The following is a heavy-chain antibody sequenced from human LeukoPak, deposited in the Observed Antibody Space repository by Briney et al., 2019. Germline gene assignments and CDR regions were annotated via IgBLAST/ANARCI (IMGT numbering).Heavy chain of an antibody. J-gene: IGHJ4*02. CDR2: ISYDGSNK. D-gene: IGHD1-26*01. CDR1: GFTFSSYA. CDR3: ASSSGSYSSIETFDY. V-gene: IGHV3-30*04. Sequence: PGGSLRLSCAASGFTFSSYAMHWVRQAPGKGLEWVAVISYDGSNKYYADSVKGRFTISRDNSKNTLYLQMNSLRAEDTAVYYCASSSGSYSSIETFDYWGQGTLVTVYS.